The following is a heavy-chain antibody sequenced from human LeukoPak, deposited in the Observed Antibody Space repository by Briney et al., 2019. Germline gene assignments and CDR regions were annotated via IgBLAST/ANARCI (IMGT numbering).Heavy chain of an antibody. D-gene: IGHD6-13*01. CDR2: ISYDGSNK. Sequence: GRSLRLSCAASGFTFSSYGMHWVRQAPGKGLEWVAVISYDGSNKYYADSVKGRFTISRDNSKNTLYLQMNSLRAEDTAVYYCAKDRSTLKIAAAGTDYWGQGTLVTVSS. CDR3: AKDRSTLKIAAAGTDY. V-gene: IGHV3-30*18. J-gene: IGHJ4*02. CDR1: GFTFSSYG.